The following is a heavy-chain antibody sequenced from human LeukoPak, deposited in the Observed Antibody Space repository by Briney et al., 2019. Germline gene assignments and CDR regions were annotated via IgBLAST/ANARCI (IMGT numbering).Heavy chain of an antibody. Sequence: GGSLRLSCAASGFTFSSYAMSRVRQAPGKGLEWVSAISGSGGSTYYADSVKGRFTISRDNAKNSLYLQMNSLRAEDTAVYYCARGTFWSGYSQNFDYWGQGTLVTVSS. CDR3: ARGTFWSGYSQNFDY. CDR1: GFTFSSYA. D-gene: IGHD3-3*01. CDR2: ISGSGGST. V-gene: IGHV3-23*01. J-gene: IGHJ4*02.